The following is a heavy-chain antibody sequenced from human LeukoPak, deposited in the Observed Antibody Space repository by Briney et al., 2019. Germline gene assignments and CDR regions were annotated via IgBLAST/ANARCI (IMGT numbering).Heavy chain of an antibody. J-gene: IGHJ6*03. Sequence: SETLSLTCTVSGGSISSYYWSWIRQPAGKGLEWIGRIYTSGSTNYNPSLKSRVTISVDTSKNQFSLKLSSVTAADTAVYYCARDHFGYKMPQYYYYYMDVWGKGTTVTISS. CDR1: GGSISSYY. CDR3: ARDHFGYKMPQYYYYYMDV. CDR2: IYTSGST. D-gene: IGHD5-24*01. V-gene: IGHV4-4*07.